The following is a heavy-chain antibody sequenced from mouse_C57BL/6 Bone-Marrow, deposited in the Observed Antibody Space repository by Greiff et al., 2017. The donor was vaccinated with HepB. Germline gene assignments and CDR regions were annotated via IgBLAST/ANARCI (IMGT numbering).Heavy chain of an antibody. Sequence: EVQLQESGPELVKPGASVKIPCKASGYTFTDYNMDWVKQSHGKSLEWIGDINPNNGGTIYNQKFKGKATLTVDKSSSTAYMELRSLTSEDTAVYYCARGGGQLRLPFDYWGQGTTLTVSS. D-gene: IGHD3-3*01. CDR2: INPNNGGT. V-gene: IGHV1-18*01. CDR3: ARGGGQLRLPFDY. CDR1: GYTFTDYN. J-gene: IGHJ2*01.